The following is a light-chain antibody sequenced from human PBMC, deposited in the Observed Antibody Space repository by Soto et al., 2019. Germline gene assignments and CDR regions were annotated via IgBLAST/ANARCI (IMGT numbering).Light chain of an antibody. CDR1: QGISNW. CDR3: QQANSFPRT. CDR2: AAS. Sequence: DIQMTQSPSSVSASVGDRVTITCRASQGISNWLAWYQQKPGEAPKLLIYAASSLQGGVPTRFSGNGSGTDFTLTISSLQPEDFATYYCQQANSFPRTFGQGTRLEIK. J-gene: IGKJ5*01. V-gene: IGKV1D-12*01.